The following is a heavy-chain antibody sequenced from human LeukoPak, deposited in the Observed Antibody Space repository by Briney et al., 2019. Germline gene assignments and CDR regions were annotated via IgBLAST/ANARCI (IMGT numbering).Heavy chain of an antibody. CDR1: GGSFSGYY. Sequence: SSETLSLTCAVYGGSFSGYYWNWIRHPPGKGLEWIGEISYSGSINYNPSLKRRVTISVDTSKNQFSLQLSSVTAADTAVYYCARRDYYSSGSNHWGQGTLVTVSS. D-gene: IGHD3-10*01. J-gene: IGHJ4*02. CDR3: ARRDYYSSGSNH. CDR2: ISYSGSI. V-gene: IGHV4-34*01.